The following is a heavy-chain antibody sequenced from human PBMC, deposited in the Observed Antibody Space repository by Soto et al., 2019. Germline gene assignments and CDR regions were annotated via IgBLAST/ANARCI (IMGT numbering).Heavy chain of an antibody. J-gene: IGHJ3*02. D-gene: IGHD6-13*01. Sequence: QITLKESGPPLVKPTQTLTLTCTFSGFSLSTSGVGVGWIRQPPGKALEWLALIYWDDDKRYSPSLKSRLTITKDTSKNQVVLTMTNMDPVDTATYYCAHSQTGYSSSWYRGNDAFDIWGQGTMVTVSS. CDR1: GFSLSTSGVG. CDR2: IYWDDDK. CDR3: AHSQTGYSSSWYRGNDAFDI. V-gene: IGHV2-5*02.